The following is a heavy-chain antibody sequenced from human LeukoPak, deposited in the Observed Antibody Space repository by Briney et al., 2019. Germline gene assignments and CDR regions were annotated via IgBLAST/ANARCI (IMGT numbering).Heavy chain of an antibody. CDR1: GLNFSRNW. D-gene: IGHD6-19*01. CDR3: ARGYNTGCDY. Sequence: GGSLRLSCAASGLNFSRNWMTWVRQAPGKGLEWVANIKEDGSAKSYVDSVKGRFTISRDNAKNSLYLQINSLRAEDTAVYYCARGYNTGCDYWGQGTLVTVSS. V-gene: IGHV3-7*04. CDR2: IKEDGSAK. J-gene: IGHJ4*02.